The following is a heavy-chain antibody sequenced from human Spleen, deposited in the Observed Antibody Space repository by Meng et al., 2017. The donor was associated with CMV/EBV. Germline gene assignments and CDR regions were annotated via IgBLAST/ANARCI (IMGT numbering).Heavy chain of an antibody. D-gene: IGHD3/OR15-3a*01. Sequence: LRLSCAASGFAFRSYWMHWVRQDPGRGLVWVSRVDSDGSDITYADSVKGRFTISRDNAKNTLYLQMNSLRAEDTAVYYCARGLRGRVYWGQGALVTVSS. J-gene: IGHJ4*02. CDR3: ARGLRGRVY. CDR1: GFAFRSYW. V-gene: IGHV3-74*03. CDR2: VDSDGSDI.